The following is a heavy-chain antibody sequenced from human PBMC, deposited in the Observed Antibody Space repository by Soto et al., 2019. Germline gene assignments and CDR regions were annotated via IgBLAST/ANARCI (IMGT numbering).Heavy chain of an antibody. Sequence: EVQLLESGGGLVQPGGSLRLSCAASGFTFSSYAMSWVRQAPGKGLGWVPAISGSGGSTFYADSVKGRLTISRENSKNTLYLQMNSLRAEDTAVYYCAKDGPQLVGLIDYRGQGTLVTVSS. CDR3: AKDGPQLVGLIDY. J-gene: IGHJ4*02. CDR2: ISGSGGST. CDR1: GFTFSSYA. V-gene: IGHV3-23*01. D-gene: IGHD6-13*01.